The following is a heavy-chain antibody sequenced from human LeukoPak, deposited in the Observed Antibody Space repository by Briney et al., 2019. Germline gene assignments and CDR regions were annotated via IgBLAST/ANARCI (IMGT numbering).Heavy chain of an antibody. CDR1: GGSFSGYY. Sequence: PSETLSLTWAVYGGSFSGYYCSWIRQPPGEGLEWIATISDSRITYYNPSLNSRISISADTSKNQISLKLNSVTVTDTAVYYCARRRGSSSYRDYWGQGTQVIVSS. J-gene: IGHJ4*02. D-gene: IGHD3-3*01. CDR2: ISDSRIT. CDR3: ARRRGSSSYRDY. V-gene: IGHV4-34*01.